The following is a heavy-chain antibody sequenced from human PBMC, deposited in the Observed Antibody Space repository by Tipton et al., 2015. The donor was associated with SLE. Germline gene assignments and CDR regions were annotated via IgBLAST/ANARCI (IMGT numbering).Heavy chain of an antibody. CDR3: AAAGNRFSPPFDA. J-gene: IGHJ4*02. V-gene: IGHV4-39*07. CDR1: GGSISSSSYY. D-gene: IGHD6-13*01. Sequence: TLSLTCTVSGGSISSSSYYWAWIRQPPGKGLEWIGRKFYSGSAFYNPSLRSRLSISLDRSNNQFSLKLTSVTAADTAVYYCAAAGNRFSPPFDAWGQGTLVTVSS. CDR2: KFYSGSA.